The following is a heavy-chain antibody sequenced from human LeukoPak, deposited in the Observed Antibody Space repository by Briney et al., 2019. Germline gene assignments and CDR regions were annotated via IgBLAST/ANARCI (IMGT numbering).Heavy chain of an antibody. D-gene: IGHD3-22*01. CDR3: ARETYYYDSSGYFQFDY. CDR2: IYTSGST. CDR1: GGSISSYY. J-gene: IGHJ4*02. V-gene: IGHV4-4*07. Sequence: PSETLSLTCTVSGGSISSYYWSWIRRPAGKGLEWIGRIYTSGSTNYNPSLKSRVTMSVDTSKNQFSLKLSSVTAADTAVYYCARETYYYDSSGYFQFDYWGQGTLVTVSS.